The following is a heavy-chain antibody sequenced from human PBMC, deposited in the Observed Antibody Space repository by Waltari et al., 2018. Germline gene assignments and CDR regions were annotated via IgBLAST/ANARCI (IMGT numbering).Heavy chain of an antibody. Sequence: QVQLQQWGAGLLKPSETLSLTCAVYGGSFSGYYWSWIRQSPGKGLEWIGEINHRGGTTRNPSPKSRVTISVDRPKNQFSLKLSSVTAADTAVYYCTRKGPLYYYYYMDVGGRGTTVTVSS. V-gene: IGHV4-34*01. CDR1: GGSFSGYY. J-gene: IGHJ6*03. CDR3: TRKGPLYYYYYMDV. CDR2: INHRGGT.